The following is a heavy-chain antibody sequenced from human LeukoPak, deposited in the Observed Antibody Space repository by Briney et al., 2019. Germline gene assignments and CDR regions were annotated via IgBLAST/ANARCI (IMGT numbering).Heavy chain of an antibody. J-gene: IGHJ4*02. CDR3: AGLPGENY. CDR2: ISSSSSYI. Sequence: PGGSLRLSCAASGFTFSSDSTNWVREGPGKGLEWVSSISSSSSYIYYADSVKGRFTISRDNAKNSLYLQMNSLRAEDTAVYYCAGLPGENYWGQGTLVTVSS. D-gene: IGHD3-10*01. V-gene: IGHV3-21*01. CDR1: GFTFSSDS.